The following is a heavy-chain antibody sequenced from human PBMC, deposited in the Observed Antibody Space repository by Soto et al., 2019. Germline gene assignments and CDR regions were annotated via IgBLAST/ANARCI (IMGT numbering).Heavy chain of an antibody. V-gene: IGHV1-18*01. CDR2: IYPYNGNT. J-gene: IGHJ4*02. CDR1: GYTFNTYG. D-gene: IGHD3-22*01. Sequence: QVQLVQSGAEVKKPGASVKVSCKASGYTFNTYGITWVRQAPGQGLEWMGWIYPYNGNTNYAQNLQGRVTMTTDTSTRTAYMERRSLRSDDTAVYYCARGGEEITMIVVADYWGQGTLVTVSS. CDR3: ARGGEEITMIVVADY.